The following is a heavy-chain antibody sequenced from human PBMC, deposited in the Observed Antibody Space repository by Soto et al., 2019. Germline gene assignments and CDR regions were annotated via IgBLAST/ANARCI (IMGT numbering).Heavy chain of an antibody. Sequence: QVQLVESGGGVVQPGRSLRLSCAASGFTFSSYAMHWVRQAPGKGLEWVAVISYDGSNKYYADSMKGRFTISRDNSKNTLYLQMNSLRAEDTAVYYCAREASNYSSGWNDAFDIWGQGTMVTVSS. CDR2: ISYDGSNK. V-gene: IGHV3-30-3*01. J-gene: IGHJ3*02. D-gene: IGHD6-19*01. CDR1: GFTFSSYA. CDR3: AREASNYSSGWNDAFDI.